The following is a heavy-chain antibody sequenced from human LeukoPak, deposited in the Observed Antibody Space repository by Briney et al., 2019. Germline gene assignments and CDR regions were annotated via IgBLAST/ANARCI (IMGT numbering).Heavy chain of an antibody. V-gene: IGHV3-23*01. CDR1: GFTFRNYA. CDR3: AKVDYYDSSSYYRFFDY. Sequence: GGSLRLSCAASGFTFRNYAMSWVRQAPGKGLEWVSFISGSGGSTYYADSVKGRFTISRDNSKNTLYLQMNSLRAKDTAVYYCAKVDYYDSSSYYRFFDYWGQGTLVTVSS. J-gene: IGHJ4*02. D-gene: IGHD3-22*01. CDR2: ISGSGGST.